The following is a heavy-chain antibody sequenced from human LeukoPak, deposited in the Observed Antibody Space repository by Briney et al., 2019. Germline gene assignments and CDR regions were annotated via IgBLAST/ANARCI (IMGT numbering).Heavy chain of an antibody. CDR3: AGATVAGTY. CDR1: GFTFDDYA. Sequence: GGSLRLSCAASGFTFDDYAMHWVRQAPGKGLEWVSGISWNSGSIGYADSVKGRFTISGDNAKNSLYLEMNSLRAEDTAVYYCAGATVAGTYWGQGTLVTVSS. V-gene: IGHV3-9*01. CDR2: ISWNSGSI. J-gene: IGHJ4*02. D-gene: IGHD6-19*01.